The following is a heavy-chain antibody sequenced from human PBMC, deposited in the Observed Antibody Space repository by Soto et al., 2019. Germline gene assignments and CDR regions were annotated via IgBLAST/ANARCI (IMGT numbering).Heavy chain of an antibody. J-gene: IGHJ5*02. D-gene: IGHD6-19*01. CDR1: GFTFSSSA. Sequence: EVQLLDSGGGLVQPGGSLRLSCAASGFTFSSSAMSWVRQAPGKGLEWVSAVSGSGGTTYYADSVRGRFTISRDNSKNTLYLQMTSRGAEEPAIYFCAGCTVDTIVTSGWCHYLDPWGQGTLVTVSS. CDR3: AGCTVDTIVTSGWCHYLDP. CDR2: VSGSGGTT. V-gene: IGHV3-23*01.